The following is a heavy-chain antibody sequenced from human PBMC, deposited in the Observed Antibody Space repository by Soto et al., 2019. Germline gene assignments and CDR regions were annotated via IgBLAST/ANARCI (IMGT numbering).Heavy chain of an antibody. Sequence: GGSLRLSCAASGFTFSSYAMHWVCQAPGKGLEWVAVISYDGSNKYYADSVKGRFTISRDNSKNTLYLQMNSLRAEDTAVYYCARQVEIGGYYYGMDVWGQGTTVTVSS. CDR2: ISYDGSNK. V-gene: IGHV3-30-3*01. CDR3: ARQVEIGGYYYGMDV. D-gene: IGHD1-26*01. CDR1: GFTFSSYA. J-gene: IGHJ6*02.